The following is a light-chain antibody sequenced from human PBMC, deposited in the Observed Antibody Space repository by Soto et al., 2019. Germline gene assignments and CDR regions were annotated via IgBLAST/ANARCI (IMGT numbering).Light chain of an antibody. CDR2: GNS. J-gene: IGLJ1*01. Sequence: QSVLTQPPSVSGAPGQRVTISCSGSVSNIGAGYDVHWYQQFPGTAPKLLIFGNSDRPSGVPDRFSGSKSGTSASLAITGLQAEDEADYFCQSYDSSLSTYVFGTGTKVTVL. CDR3: QSYDSSLSTYV. CDR1: VSNIGAGYD. V-gene: IGLV1-40*01.